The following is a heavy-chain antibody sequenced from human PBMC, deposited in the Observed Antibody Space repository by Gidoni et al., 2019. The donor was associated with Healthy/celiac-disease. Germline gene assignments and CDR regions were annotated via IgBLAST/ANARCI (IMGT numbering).Heavy chain of an antibody. V-gene: IGHV3-11*01. CDR3: ARVGTPGKQLGN. J-gene: IGHJ4*02. CDR1: GFTFRDYY. CDR2: IISSGRTI. Sequence: QGQLVESGGGWVKPVGSRRLSCADSGFTFRDYYMSGIRQAPGEGLEWVSYIISSGRTIYYAGSVKGRFTISRDNAKNSLYLQVNSLRAEDTAVYYCARVGTPGKQLGNWGQGTLVTVSS. D-gene: IGHD6-13*01.